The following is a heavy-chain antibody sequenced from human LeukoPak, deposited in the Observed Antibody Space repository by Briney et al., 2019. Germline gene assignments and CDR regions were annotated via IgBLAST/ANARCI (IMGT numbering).Heavy chain of an antibody. CDR1: GFTFSVYW. Sequence: GRSLRLSCAAFGFTFSVYWMSWVRQAPGKGLELVANIKQDGSEKYYVDSVKGRFTISRDNAKNSLFLQMNSLRAEDTAVYYCARDVGGYCTNGVCYGASDMWGQGTMVAVSS. CDR3: ARDVGGYCTNGVCYGASDM. D-gene: IGHD2-8*01. V-gene: IGHV3-7*05. J-gene: IGHJ3*02. CDR2: IKQDGSEK.